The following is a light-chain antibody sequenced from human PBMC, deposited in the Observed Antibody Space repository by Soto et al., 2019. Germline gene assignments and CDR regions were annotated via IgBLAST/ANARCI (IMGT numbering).Light chain of an antibody. CDR1: QGISNY. J-gene: IGKJ4*01. CDR3: EKYNSSLGT. V-gene: IGKV1-27*01. Sequence: DIQMTQSPSSLSASVGDRVTITCRASQGISNYLAWYQQKPGKVPKLLIYAASTLQSGVPPRFSGSGSGTDFTITISSLQPEDVATYYCEKYNSSLGTFGGGTKVEIK. CDR2: AAS.